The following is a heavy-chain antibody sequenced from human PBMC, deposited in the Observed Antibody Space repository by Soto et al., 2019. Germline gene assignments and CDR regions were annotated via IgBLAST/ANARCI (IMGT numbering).Heavy chain of an antibody. CDR2: MNPNSGNT. D-gene: IGHD6-6*01. V-gene: IGHV1-8*01. Sequence: QVQLVQSGAEVKKPGASVKVSCKASGYTFTSYDINWVRQATGQGLEWMGWMNPNSGNTGYAQKFQGRVTMTRNTSISTAYMELSSLRSEDTAVYYCAAPEGSSSSHYYYGMDVWGQGTTVTVSS. CDR1: GYTFTSYD. CDR3: AAPEGSSSSHYYYGMDV. J-gene: IGHJ6*02.